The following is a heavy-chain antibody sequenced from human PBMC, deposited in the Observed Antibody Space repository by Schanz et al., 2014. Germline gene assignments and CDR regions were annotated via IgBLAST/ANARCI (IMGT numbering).Heavy chain of an antibody. CDR1: GYTFTSYD. J-gene: IGHJ4*02. CDR3: ARGRTFDY. Sequence: QVQLIQSGAEVKKPGASVKVSCTASGYTFTSYDINWVRQAPGQGLEWLGCMNPNSGNPGFAQKFRGRVTMTMNTSMSTAYIELRILTSEDTAVYYCARGRTFDYWGQGTLVTVSS. V-gene: IGHV1-8*01. CDR2: MNPNSGNP.